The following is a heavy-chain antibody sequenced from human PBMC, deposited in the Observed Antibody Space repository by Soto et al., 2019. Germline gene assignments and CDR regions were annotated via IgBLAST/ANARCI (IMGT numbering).Heavy chain of an antibody. Sequence: PGGSLGLSCAASGFTFSNYAMTWVRQGPGKGLEWVSGISGSGGRSYYADSVKGRFTISRDNSKSTLYLQMNSLRAEDTAVYYCAKAYFVWSSEQPYYFDYWGQGTLVTVSS. CDR2: ISGSGGRS. CDR1: GFTFSNYA. CDR3: AKAYFVWSSEQPYYFDY. J-gene: IGHJ4*02. D-gene: IGHD3-16*01. V-gene: IGHV3-23*01.